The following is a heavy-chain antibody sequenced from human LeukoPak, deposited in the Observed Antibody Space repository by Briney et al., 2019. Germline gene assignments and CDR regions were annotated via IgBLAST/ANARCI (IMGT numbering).Heavy chain of an antibody. CDR2: IKGDGSEK. CDR1: GFSLSSYA. V-gene: IGHV3-7*01. Sequence: GGSLRLSCTVSGFSLSSYALSWVRQAPGKGLEWVGNIKGDGSEKYYVDSVKGRFTISRDNAKNSLYLQMNSLRAEDTAVYYCARDFRFLEDYWGQGTLVTVSS. CDR3: ARDFRFLEDY. D-gene: IGHD3-3*01. J-gene: IGHJ4*02.